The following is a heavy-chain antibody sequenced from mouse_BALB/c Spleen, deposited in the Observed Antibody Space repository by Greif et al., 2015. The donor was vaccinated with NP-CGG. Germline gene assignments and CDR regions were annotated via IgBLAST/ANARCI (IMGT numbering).Heavy chain of an antibody. CDR2: IHPNSGNT. V-gene: IGHV1S130*01. Sequence: VKLQESGSVLVRPGASVKLSCKASGYTFTSSWMHWAKQRPGQGLEWIGEIHPNSGNTNYNEKFKGKATLTVDTSSSTAYVDLSSLTSEDSAVYYCARYGNYGAWFAYWGQGTLVTVSA. CDR1: GYTFTSSW. J-gene: IGHJ3*01. CDR3: ARYGNYGAWFAY. D-gene: IGHD2-1*01.